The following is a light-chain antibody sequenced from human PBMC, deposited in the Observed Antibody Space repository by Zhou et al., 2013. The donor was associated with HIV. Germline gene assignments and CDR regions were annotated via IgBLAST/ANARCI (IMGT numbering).Light chain of an antibody. CDR3: QQSYSTPIT. V-gene: IGKV1-8*01. Sequence: AIRITQSPSSLSASTGDRVTISCRASQDVSSFLAWYQQHPGKAPKLLIYAASSLQSGVPSRFSGSGSGTDFTLTISSLQPEDFATYYCQQSYSTPITFGQGTRLEIK. J-gene: IGKJ5*01. CDR2: AAS. CDR1: QDVSSF.